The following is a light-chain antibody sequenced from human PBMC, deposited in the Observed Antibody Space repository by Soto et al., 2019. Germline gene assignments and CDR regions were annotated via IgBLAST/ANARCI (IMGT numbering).Light chain of an antibody. CDR2: LEGSGHY. Sequence: QPVLTQSSSASASLGSSVKLTCTLSSGHSSYIIAWHQQQPVQAPRYLMKLEGSGHYNTGSGVPDRFSGFSSAADSYLPIYILNFDDEADNYCETLGSNTNVYVTRTKLTVL. CDR1: SGHSSYI. V-gene: IGLV4-60*02. CDR3: ETLGSNTNV. J-gene: IGLJ1*01.